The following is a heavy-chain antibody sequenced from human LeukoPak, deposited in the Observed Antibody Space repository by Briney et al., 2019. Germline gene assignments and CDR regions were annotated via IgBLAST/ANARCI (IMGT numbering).Heavy chain of an antibody. D-gene: IGHD6-19*01. V-gene: IGHV1-69*02. CDR1: GGTFSSYT. CDR2: IIPIPGIA. Sequence: SVKVSCKASGGTFSSYTISWVRQAPGQGLEWMGRIIPIPGIANYAQKFQGRVTITADKSTSTAYMELSSLRSEDTAVYYCARFSSGTGVDVWGQGTTVTVSS. J-gene: IGHJ6*02. CDR3: ARFSSGTGVDV.